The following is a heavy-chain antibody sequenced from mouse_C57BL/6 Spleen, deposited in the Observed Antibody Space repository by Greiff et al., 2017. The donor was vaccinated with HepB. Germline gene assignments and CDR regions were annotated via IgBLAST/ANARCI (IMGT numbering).Heavy chain of an antibody. V-gene: IGHV1-66*01. CDR2: IYPGSGNN. Sequence: VQLQQSGPELVKPGASVKISCKASGYSFTSYYIHWVKQRPGQGLEWIGWIYPGSGNNKYNEKFKGKATLTADTSSSTAYMQLSSLTSEDSAVYYCARLGYGNSWFAYWGQGTLVTVSA. D-gene: IGHD2-1*01. CDR1: GYSFTSYY. J-gene: IGHJ3*01. CDR3: ARLGYGNSWFAY.